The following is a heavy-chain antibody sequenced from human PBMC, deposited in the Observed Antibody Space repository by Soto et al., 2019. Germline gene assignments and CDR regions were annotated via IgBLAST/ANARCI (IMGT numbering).Heavy chain of an antibody. D-gene: IGHD2-8*01. J-gene: IGHJ3*01. V-gene: IGHV4-39*01. CDR3: ARNGLQDDAFDL. Sequence: SETLSLTCTVSGGSISSSSYYWGWIRQPPGKGLEWIGSIYYSGSTYYNPSLKSRVTISVDTSKNQFSLKLSSVTAADTAVYYCARNGLQDDAFDLWGQGTMVTVSS. CDR1: GGSISSSSYY. CDR2: IYYSGST.